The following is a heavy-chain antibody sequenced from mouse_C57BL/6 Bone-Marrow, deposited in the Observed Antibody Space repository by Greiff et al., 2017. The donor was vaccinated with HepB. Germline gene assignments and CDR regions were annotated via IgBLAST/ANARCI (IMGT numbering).Heavy chain of an antibody. CDR3: ARDDLLLTLFDY. J-gene: IGHJ2*01. Sequence: EVMLVESGGGLVKPGGSLKLSCAASGFTFSSYAMSWVRQTPEKRLEWVATISDGGSYTYYPDNVKGRFTISRDNAKNNLYLQMSHLKSEDTAMYYCARDDLLLTLFDYWGQGTTLTVSS. D-gene: IGHD1-1*01. CDR1: GFTFSSYA. V-gene: IGHV5-4*01. CDR2: ISDGGSYT.